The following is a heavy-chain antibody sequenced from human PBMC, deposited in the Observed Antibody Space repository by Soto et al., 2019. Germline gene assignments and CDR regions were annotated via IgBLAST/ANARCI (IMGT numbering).Heavy chain of an antibody. CDR2: IYYSGST. CDR3: ARNNYFDS. CDR1: GASISSYY. J-gene: IGHJ4*02. Sequence: ETRSLTCSVSGASISSYYLSLIRQPPGKGLEWIGNIYYSGSTNYNPSLKSRVSISVDTSKNQFSLKLSSVTAADTAVYYCARNNYFDSWGQGTLVTVSS. V-gene: IGHV4-59*01.